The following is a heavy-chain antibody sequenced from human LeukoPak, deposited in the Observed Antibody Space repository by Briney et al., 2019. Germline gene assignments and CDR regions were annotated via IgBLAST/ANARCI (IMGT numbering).Heavy chain of an antibody. CDR1: RFIFSNYW. J-gene: IGHJ3*02. CDR3: AREMSGSNDALDI. D-gene: IGHD3-10*01. Sequence: GGSLRLSCAASRFIFSNYWMRWVRQAPGKGLEWVANIKQDGREKYYVDSVKGRFTISRDNAKNSLSLQMDSLRAEDTAVYYCAREMSGSNDALDIWGQGTMVTVSS. CDR2: IKQDGREK. V-gene: IGHV3-7*01.